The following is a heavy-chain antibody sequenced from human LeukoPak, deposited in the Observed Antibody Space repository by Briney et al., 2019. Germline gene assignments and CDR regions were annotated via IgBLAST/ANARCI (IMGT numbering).Heavy chain of an antibody. V-gene: IGHV1-46*01. J-gene: IGHJ4*02. CDR2: INPSGGST. CDR3: ALTTVTTDGFDY. CDR1: GYTFTSYY. Sequence: GASVKVSCKASGYTFTSYYMHWVRQAPGQGLEWMGLINPSGGSTSYAQKFQGRVTITRDMSTSTVYMELSSLRSEDTAVYYCALTTVTTDGFDYWGQGTLVTVSS. D-gene: IGHD4-17*01.